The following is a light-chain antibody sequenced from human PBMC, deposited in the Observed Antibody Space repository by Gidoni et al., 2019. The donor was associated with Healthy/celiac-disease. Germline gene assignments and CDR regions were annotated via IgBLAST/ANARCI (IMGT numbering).Light chain of an antibody. CDR2: LGS. CDR3: MQALQTWT. CDR1: QSLLHSNGYNY. V-gene: IGKV2-28*01. Sequence: DIVMNQSPLSLPVTTGEPASISCRSSQSLLHSNGYNYLDWYRQKPGQSPQLLCYLGSNRASGVPDRFSVSGSGTDFTLKISRVEAEDVGSYSCMQALQTWTFGQGTKVEI. J-gene: IGKJ1*01.